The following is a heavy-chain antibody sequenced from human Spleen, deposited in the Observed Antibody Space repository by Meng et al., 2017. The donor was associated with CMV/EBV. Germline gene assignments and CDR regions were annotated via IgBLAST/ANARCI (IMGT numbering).Heavy chain of an antibody. J-gene: IGHJ4*02. CDR1: GGSISSGSSY. CDR3: ARASGSTVTFDY. CDR2: IYYSGST. Sequence: NVSGGSISSGSSYWTWIRRHPGKGLEWIGYIYYSGSTYYTPSLKSRVTISLDTSKNQFSLNLRSVTAADTAVYFCARASGSTVTFDYWGQGTLVTVSS. D-gene: IGHD4-17*01. V-gene: IGHV4-31*03.